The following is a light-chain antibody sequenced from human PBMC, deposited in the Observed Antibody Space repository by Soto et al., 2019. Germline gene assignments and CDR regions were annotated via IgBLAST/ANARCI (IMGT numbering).Light chain of an antibody. J-gene: IGLJ3*02. CDR3: RSYAASNNFYFV. CDR2: EVT. CDR1: SSDLGGYNY. Sequence: QSALTQPPSASGSPGQSVTISSTGTSSDLGGYNYVSWYQQYPGRAPKLMLYEVTKRPSGVPDRFSGSKSGNTASLTVSGLQAEDEADYYCRSYAASNNFYFVFGGGTKVTVL. V-gene: IGLV2-8*01.